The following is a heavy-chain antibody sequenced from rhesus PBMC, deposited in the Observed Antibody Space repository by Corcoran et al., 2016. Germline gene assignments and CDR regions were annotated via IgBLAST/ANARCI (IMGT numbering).Heavy chain of an antibody. CDR1: GGSISSGYG. CDR3: ARTLGRSKADV. D-gene: IGHD4-29*01. CDR2: IYGSIGST. J-gene: IGHJ5-2*02. V-gene: IGHV4S7*01. Sequence: QVQLQESGPGLVKPSETLSLTCAVSGGSISSGYGWSWFRQPPGKGLEGIGHIYGSIGSTNYNPSLKSRVTISKDTSKNQFSLKLSSVTAADTAVYYCARTLGRSKADVWGRGVLVTVSS.